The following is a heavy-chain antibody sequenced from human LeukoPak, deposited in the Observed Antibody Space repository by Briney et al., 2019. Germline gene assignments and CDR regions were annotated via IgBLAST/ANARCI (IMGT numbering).Heavy chain of an antibody. J-gene: IGHJ4*02. CDR1: GGTFSSYA. CDR3: ATRYYDILTGYYYYFDY. CDR2: IIHIFRTA. D-gene: IGHD3-9*01. Sequence: SVKVAFKASGGTFSSYAISWVRPAPGQGLEWMGGIIHIFRTANYAQKFQGRVTMTAGESTSTDYMELRTLRSEDTAVYYCATRYYDILTGYYYYFDYWGQGTLVTVSS. V-gene: IGHV1-69*13.